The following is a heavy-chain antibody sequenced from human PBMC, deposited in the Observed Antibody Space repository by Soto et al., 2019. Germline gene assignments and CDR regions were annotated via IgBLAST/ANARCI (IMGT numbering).Heavy chain of an antibody. Sequence: QVQLLESGGGVVQPGNSVRISCAASGFTFSSYAMHWLRQAPGKGLEWVSIISSDGNNKYYGDSVKGRFTISRDNSKNTLYLQMNSLRVEDTAVYYCARDRIGTSDSWGQGTLVAVSS. CDR2: ISSDGNNK. CDR3: ARDRIGTSDS. D-gene: IGHD1-1*01. CDR1: GFTFSSYA. J-gene: IGHJ4*02. V-gene: IGHV3-30-3*01.